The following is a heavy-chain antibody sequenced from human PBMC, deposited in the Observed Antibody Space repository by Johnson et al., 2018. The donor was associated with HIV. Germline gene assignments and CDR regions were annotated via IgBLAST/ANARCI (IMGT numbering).Heavy chain of an antibody. D-gene: IGHD3-3*01. J-gene: IGHJ3*02. CDR2: ISYDGSNK. CDR1: GFTFSSYA. CDR3: SRENYNFWSGYWGAFDI. V-gene: IGHV3-30-3*01. Sequence: QVQLVESGGGVVQPGRSLRLSCAASGFTFSSYAMHWVRQAPGKGLEWVAVISYDGSNKYYADSVKGRFTISRDDSKSIAYLQMNSLKTEDTAVYYCSRENYNFWSGYWGAFDIWGHGTVVTVSS.